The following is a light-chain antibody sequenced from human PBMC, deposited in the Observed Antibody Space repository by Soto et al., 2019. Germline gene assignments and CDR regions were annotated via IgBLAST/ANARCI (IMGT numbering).Light chain of an antibody. J-gene: IGLJ1*01. V-gene: IGLV2-8*01. CDR1: SSDVGGYNY. Sequence: QSVLTQPPSASGSPGQSVTISCTGKSSDVGGYNYVSWYRHHPGKAPQLMIYEVNKRPSGVPDRFSGSKSGNTASLTVSGLQPEDEADYYCSSYGGSNNYVFGSGTKSPS. CDR3: SSYGGSNNYV. CDR2: EVN.